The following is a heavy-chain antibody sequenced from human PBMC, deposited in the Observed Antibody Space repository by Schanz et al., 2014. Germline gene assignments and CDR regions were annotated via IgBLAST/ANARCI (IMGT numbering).Heavy chain of an antibody. Sequence: EVQLLESGGGLVQPGGSLKLSCAASGLIFSNYVMSWVRQAPGKGLEWVSGFDAHDGRAYYADSVKGRFTISRDNAKNSLYLQMNSLRAEDTAVYYCARSRSGFYFDYWGQGTLXTVSS. CDR3: ARSRSGFYFDY. CDR2: FDAHDGRA. V-gene: IGHV3-23*01. J-gene: IGHJ4*02. CDR1: GLIFSNYV. D-gene: IGHD1-26*01.